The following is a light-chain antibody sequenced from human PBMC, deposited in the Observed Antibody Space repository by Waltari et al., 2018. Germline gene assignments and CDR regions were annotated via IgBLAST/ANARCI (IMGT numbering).Light chain of an antibody. Sequence: ELVMTQSPATLSVSPGERATLSCRASQSISSNLAWYQQKPGQAPRLLIYGASTRAAGIPARFSGSGSGTEFTLTISSLQSEDFAVYYCQHYSNWPPWKFGQGTRVEIK. V-gene: IGKV3-15*01. J-gene: IGKJ1*01. CDR2: GAS. CDR1: QSISSN. CDR3: QHYSNWPPWK.